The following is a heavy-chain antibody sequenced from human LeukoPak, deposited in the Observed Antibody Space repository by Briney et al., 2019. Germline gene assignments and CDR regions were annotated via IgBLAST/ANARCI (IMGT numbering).Heavy chain of an antibody. V-gene: IGHV1-18*01. D-gene: IGHD3-10*01. J-gene: IGHJ5*02. CDR2: ISAYNGNT. CDR1: GYTFTSYG. CDR3: ARDPYYGSGSYNWFDP. Sequence: ASVKVSCKASGYTFTSYGISWVRQAPGQGLEWMGWISAYNGNTNYAQKLQGRVTMTTDTSTSTAYMELRSLRSDDTAVYYCARDPYYGSGSYNWFDPRGQGTLVTVSS.